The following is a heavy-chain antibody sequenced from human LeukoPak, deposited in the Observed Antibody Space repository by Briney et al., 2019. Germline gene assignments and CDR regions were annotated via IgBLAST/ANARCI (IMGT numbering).Heavy chain of an antibody. Sequence: GGTLRLSCAASGFPFSIYGMSWVRQAPGKRLEWVSSITGSGISAYYADSLKGRFTISRDNSKNTLYLQMNSLRVEDTAVYYCAKGHSSSWFIMDYWGQGTLVTVSS. D-gene: IGHD6-13*01. V-gene: IGHV3-23*01. CDR1: GFPFSIYG. CDR3: AKGHSSSWFIMDY. CDR2: ITGSGISA. J-gene: IGHJ4*02.